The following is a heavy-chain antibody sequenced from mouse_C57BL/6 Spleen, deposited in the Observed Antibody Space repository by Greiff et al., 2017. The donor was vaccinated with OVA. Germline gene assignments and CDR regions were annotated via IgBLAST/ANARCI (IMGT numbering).Heavy chain of an antibody. J-gene: IGHJ1*03. V-gene: IGHV5-4*01. CDR1: GFTFSSYA. CDR3: ARGDGSRGGNWYFDV. CDR2: ISDGGSYT. D-gene: IGHD1-1*01. Sequence: DVQLVESGGGLVKPGGSLKLSCAASGFTFSSYAMSWVRQTPEKRLEWVATISDGGSYTYYPDNVKGRFTISRDNAKNNLYLQMSHLKSEDTAMYYCARGDGSRGGNWYFDVWGTGTTVTVSS.